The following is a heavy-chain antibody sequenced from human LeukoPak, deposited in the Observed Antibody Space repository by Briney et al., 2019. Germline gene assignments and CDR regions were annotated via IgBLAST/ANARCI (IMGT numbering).Heavy chain of an antibody. CDR1: GFTVSSNY. CDR2: IYSGGST. Sequence: PGGSLRLSCAASGFTVSSNYMSWVRQAPGKGLEWVSVIYSGGSTYYADSVKGRFTISRHNSKNTLYLQMNSLRAEDTAVYYCARVGGGAGRYYYYGMDVWGQGTTVTVSS. V-gene: IGHV3-53*04. CDR3: ARVGGGAGRYYYYGMDV. J-gene: IGHJ6*02. D-gene: IGHD1-26*01.